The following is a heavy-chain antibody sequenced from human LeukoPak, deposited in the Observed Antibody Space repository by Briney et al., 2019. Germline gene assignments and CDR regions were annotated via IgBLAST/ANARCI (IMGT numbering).Heavy chain of an antibody. Sequence: ASVKVSCKASGYTFTSYGISWVRQAPGQGLEWMGWISAYNGNTNYAQKLQGRVTMTTDTSTSTAYIELRSLRADDTAVYYCARSAKSSGYLHFDYWGQGTLVTVSS. CDR1: GYTFTSYG. J-gene: IGHJ4*02. CDR2: ISAYNGNT. D-gene: IGHD3-22*01. CDR3: ARSAKSSGYLHFDY. V-gene: IGHV1-18*01.